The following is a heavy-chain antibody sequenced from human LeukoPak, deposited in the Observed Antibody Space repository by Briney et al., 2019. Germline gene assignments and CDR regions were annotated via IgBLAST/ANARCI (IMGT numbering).Heavy chain of an antibody. V-gene: IGHV1-69*05. CDR2: IIPIFGTA. CDR1: GGTFSSYA. J-gene: IGHJ4*02. Sequence: SVKVSCKASGGTFSSYAISWVRQAPGQGLEWMGRIIPIFGTANYAQKFQGRVTITTDESTSTAYMELSSLRSEDTAVYYWSTSGVESGSYNDYWGQGTLVTVSS. D-gene: IGHD1-26*01. CDR3: STSGVESGSYNDY.